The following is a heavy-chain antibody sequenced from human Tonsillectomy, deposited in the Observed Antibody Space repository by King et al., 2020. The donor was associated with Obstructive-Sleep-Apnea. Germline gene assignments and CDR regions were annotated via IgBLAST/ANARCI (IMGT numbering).Heavy chain of an antibody. D-gene: IGHD5-18*01. J-gene: IGHJ4*02. CDR1: EFTFSSYA. V-gene: IGHV3-23*04. CDR2: ISGSGTNT. Sequence: VQLVESGGGLVQPGGSLRLSCVASEFTFSSYAMSWVRQAPGKGLEWVSAISGSGTNTYYADSVKGRFTISRDNSKNTLYLQMNSLRAEDTAVYYCAKDLWVRSYGQNFDYWGQGTLVTVSS. CDR3: AKDLWVRSYGQNFDY.